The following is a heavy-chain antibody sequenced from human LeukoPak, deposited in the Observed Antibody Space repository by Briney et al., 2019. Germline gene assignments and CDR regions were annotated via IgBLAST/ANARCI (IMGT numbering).Heavy chain of an antibody. CDR2: IYSDGSI. J-gene: IGHJ6*03. CDR3: ARLNTGSFGRYFYYHMDV. D-gene: IGHD1-26*01. Sequence: GGSLRLPCAASGFSVSDNYMTWVRQAPGRGLQCVSLIYSDGSIYYADSVKGRFTISRDNSKNTLSLQMNSLRAEDSALFYCARLNTGSFGRYFYYHMDVWGKGTTVTVSS. V-gene: IGHV3-53*01. CDR1: GFSVSDNY.